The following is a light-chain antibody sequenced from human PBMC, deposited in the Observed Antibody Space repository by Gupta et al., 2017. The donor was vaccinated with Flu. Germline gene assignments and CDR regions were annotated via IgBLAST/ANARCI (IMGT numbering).Light chain of an antibody. CDR3: DSYAGNNKRI. V-gene: IGLV2-8*01. CDR1: RDEVGTYNF. Sequence: QSALTLPPSASGSPGQSVTISFIGTRDEVGTYNFVSWFQHHPGNAPKLIIYDVTKRPSGVPDRFSGSKSGNTAFLTVSGLQAEDVADYYCDSYAGNNKRIFGTGTKVTVL. CDR2: DVT. J-gene: IGLJ1*01.